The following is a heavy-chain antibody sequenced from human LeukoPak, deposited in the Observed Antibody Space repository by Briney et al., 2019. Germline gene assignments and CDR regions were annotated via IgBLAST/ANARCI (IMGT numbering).Heavy chain of an antibody. V-gene: IGHV3-9*01. CDR2: ISWNGDTI. D-gene: IGHD5-12*01. Sequence: PGRSLRLSCVGSGFSFEDHAMHWVRQAPGKGLEWVLGISWNGDTIGYADSVKGRFTVSRDNAKNSVYLQMDHLRTEDTALYYCAKASEERYSGYDDYLHYWGQGTLVTVSS. CDR3: AKASEERYSGYDDYLHY. J-gene: IGHJ4*02. CDR1: GFSFEDHA.